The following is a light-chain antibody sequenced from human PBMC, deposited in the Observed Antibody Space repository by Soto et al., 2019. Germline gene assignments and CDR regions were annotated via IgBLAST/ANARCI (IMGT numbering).Light chain of an antibody. CDR1: XILLSTDGDNY. Sequence: EIVMTQSPLSLPFTRGYPSSIAFXASXILLSTDGDNYLDWYLQRPGQSPQLLIYLASNRASGVPDRFSGSGSGTYFTLRISRVEAEDVGLYYCMQGLQTPNTFGQGTRLEIK. CDR2: LAS. J-gene: IGKJ5*01. CDR3: MQGLQTPNT. V-gene: IGKV2-28*01.